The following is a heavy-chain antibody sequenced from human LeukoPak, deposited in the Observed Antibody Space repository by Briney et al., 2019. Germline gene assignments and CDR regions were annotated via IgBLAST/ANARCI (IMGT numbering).Heavy chain of an antibody. CDR2: ISGSGGST. CDR1: GFTFSSYA. Sequence: GGSLRLPCAASGFTFSSYAMSWVRQAPGKGLEWVSAISGSGGSTYYADSVKGRFTISRDNSKNTLYLQMNSLRAEDTAVYYCAKNLDWSGYNYGLAFDIWGQGTMVTVSS. CDR3: AKNLDWSGYNYGLAFDI. J-gene: IGHJ3*02. V-gene: IGHV3-23*01. D-gene: IGHD3-3*01.